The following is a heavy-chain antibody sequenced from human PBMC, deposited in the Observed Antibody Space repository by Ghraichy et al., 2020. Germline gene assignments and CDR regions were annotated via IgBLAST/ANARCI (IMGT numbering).Heavy chain of an antibody. V-gene: IGHV4-39*01. J-gene: IGHJ3*02. D-gene: IGHD6-19*01. CDR1: GGSISSSSNY. CDR3: ARRRHSNGWYEAKSHALEI. CDR2: INYSGIT. Sequence: SETLSLTCSVSGGSISSSSNYWGWIRQPPGKGLEWIGSINYSGITYYNPSLKSQVTISVDTSKNQFSLNLSSVTAADTAVYYCARRRHSNGWYEAKSHALEIWGQGTMVNVPS.